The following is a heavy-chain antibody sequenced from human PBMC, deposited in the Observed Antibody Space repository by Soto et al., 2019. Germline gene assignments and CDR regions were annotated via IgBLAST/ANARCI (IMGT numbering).Heavy chain of an antibody. CDR3: ASAPTVTTFLYFDP. Sequence: QVQLQESGPGLVEPSLTLSLTCSVSGGSISSGDHYWSWIRQHPGKGLEWIGYISNSGSTYYNPSLRSRVFISQDTSKNHSSLDLSSVTAAYTAVYHCASAPTVTTFLYFDPWGRGTLVTVSS. CDR1: GGSISSGDHY. CDR2: ISNSGST. D-gene: IGHD4-17*01. J-gene: IGHJ2*01. V-gene: IGHV4-31*03.